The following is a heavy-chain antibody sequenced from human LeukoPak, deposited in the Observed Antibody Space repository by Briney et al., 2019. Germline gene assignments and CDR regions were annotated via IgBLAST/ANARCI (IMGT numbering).Heavy chain of an antibody. CDR3: ANHILPVVINFGYYFDY. CDR1: GFTFSSYA. V-gene: IGHV3-23*01. CDR2: ISASDDNT. J-gene: IGHJ4*02. D-gene: IGHD3-22*01. Sequence: RPGGSLRLSCAASGFTFSSYAMSWVRQAPGKGLEWVSAISASDDNTYYEDSVKGRFAISSDNSTNNLYLLMHSLRAEDTAVYYCANHILPVVINFGYYFDYWGQRALVTVSS.